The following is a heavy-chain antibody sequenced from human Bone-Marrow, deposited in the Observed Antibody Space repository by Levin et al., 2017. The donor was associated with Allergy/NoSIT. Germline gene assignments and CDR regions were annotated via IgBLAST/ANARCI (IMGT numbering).Heavy chain of an antibody. Sequence: KISCKASGDTFNSDAITWVRQAPGQGLEWMGGIVPLFETTNYAQRFQGRVTITADKSTNTAYMELSSLRSDDTARYYCARGLLGGSLDEWAQGTLVTVSS. D-gene: IGHD3/OR15-3a*01. CDR1: GDTFNSDA. CDR2: IVPLFETT. V-gene: IGHV1-69*06. J-gene: IGHJ4*02. CDR3: ARGLLGGSLDE.